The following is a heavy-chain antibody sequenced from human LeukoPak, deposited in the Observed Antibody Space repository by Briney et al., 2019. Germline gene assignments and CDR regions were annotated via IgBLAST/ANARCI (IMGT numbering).Heavy chain of an antibody. V-gene: IGHV1-8*01. J-gene: IGHJ4*02. CDR1: GYTFTSYD. CDR3: ARFRYSSGSNDN. CDR2: MNPNSGNT. D-gene: IGHD6-19*01. Sequence: ASVKVSCKASGYTFTSYDINWVRQATGQGLEWMGWMNPNSGNTGYAQKFQGRVTMTRNTSISTAYMELSSLRSEDTAVYYCARFRYSSGSNDNWGQGTLVTVSS.